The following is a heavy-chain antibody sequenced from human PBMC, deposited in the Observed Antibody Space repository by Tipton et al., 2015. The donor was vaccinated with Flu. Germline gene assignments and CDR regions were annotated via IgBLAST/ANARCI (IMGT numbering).Heavy chain of an antibody. J-gene: IGHJ4*02. V-gene: IGHV4-39*01. CDR1: GGSISNYH. Sequence: TLSLTCSVSGGSISNYHWGWIRQPPGKGLEWIGGIHYSGTTYYDPSLKSRVTISADTSKSQFSLKLRSVTAADTAVYYCARLSYYDVDLKNFYFDYWGQGALVTVSS. CDR3: ARLSYYDVDLKNFYFDY. D-gene: IGHD3-10*02. CDR2: IHYSGTT.